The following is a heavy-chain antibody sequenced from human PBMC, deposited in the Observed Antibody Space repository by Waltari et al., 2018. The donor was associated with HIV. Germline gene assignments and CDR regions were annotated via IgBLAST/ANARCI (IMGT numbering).Heavy chain of an antibody. D-gene: IGHD6-13*01. CDR1: GGSFSGYY. CDR3: ARGPGIAAAGTLYYFDY. J-gene: IGHJ4*02. Sequence: QVQLQQWGAGLLKPSETLSLTCAVYGGSFSGYYWSWIRQPPGKGLEWIGEINHSGSTNYNPSLKSRVTISVDTSKNQFSLKLSSVTAADTAVYYCARGPGIAAAGTLYYFDYWGQGTLVTVSS. V-gene: IGHV4-34*01. CDR2: INHSGST.